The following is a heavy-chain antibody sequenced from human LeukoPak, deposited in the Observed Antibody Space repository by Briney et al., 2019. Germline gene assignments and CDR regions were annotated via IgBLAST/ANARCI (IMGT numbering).Heavy chain of an antibody. CDR1: GYTFTSYD. J-gene: IGHJ6*02. CDR3: ARMVRYYYYYGMDV. D-gene: IGHD4-23*01. Sequence: APVKVSCKASGYTFTSYDINWVRQATGQGLEWMGWMNPNSGNTGYAQKFQGRVTMTRNTSISTAYMELSSLRSEDTAVYYCARMVRYYYYYGMDVWGQGTTVTVSS. V-gene: IGHV1-8*01. CDR2: MNPNSGNT.